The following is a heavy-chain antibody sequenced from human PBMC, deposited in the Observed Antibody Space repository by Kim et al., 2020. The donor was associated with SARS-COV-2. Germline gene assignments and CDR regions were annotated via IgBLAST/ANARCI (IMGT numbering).Heavy chain of an antibody. CDR2: ISGSGGST. D-gene: IGHD2-2*01. V-gene: IGHV3-23*01. Sequence: GGSLRLSCAASGFTFSSYAMSWVRQAPGKGLEWVSAISGSGGSTYYADSVKGRFTISRDNSKNTLYLQMNSLRAEDTAVYYCAKCSNDHYYYYYGMDVWGQGTTVTVSS. CDR1: GFTFSSYA. J-gene: IGHJ6*02. CDR3: AKCSNDHYYYYYGMDV.